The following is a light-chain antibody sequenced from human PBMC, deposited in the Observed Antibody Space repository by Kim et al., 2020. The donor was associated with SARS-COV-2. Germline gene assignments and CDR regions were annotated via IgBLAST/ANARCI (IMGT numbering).Light chain of an antibody. CDR1: QSVSSRY. CDR3: QQYGNLIT. V-gene: IGKV3-20*01. CDR2: GTS. J-gene: IGKJ5*01. Sequence: LSPGERATLSCRASQSVSSRYLAWYQQKPGQAPRLFIYGTSSRATGIPDRFSGSGSGTDFTLTISRLEPEDFAVYYCQQYGNLITFGQGTRLEI.